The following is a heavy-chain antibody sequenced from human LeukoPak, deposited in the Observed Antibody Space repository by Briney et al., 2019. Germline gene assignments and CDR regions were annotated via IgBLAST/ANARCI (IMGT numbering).Heavy chain of an antibody. CDR1: GGSISSSSYY. V-gene: IGHV4-39*01. CDR2: IYYSGST. D-gene: IGHD2-2*01. CDR3: ARHPVPAAIDY. J-gene: IGHJ4*02. Sequence: SEILSLTCTVSGGSISSSSYYWGWIRQPPGKGLEWIGSIYYSGSTYYNPSLKSRVTISVDTSKNQFSLKLSSVTAADTAVYYCARHPVPAAIDYWGQGTLVTVSS.